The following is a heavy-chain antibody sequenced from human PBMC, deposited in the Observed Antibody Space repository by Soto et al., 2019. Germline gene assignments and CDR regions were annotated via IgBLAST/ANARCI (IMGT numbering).Heavy chain of an antibody. J-gene: IGHJ6*02. CDR2: IKQDGSEK. D-gene: IGHD5-12*01. V-gene: IGHV3-7*01. Sequence: PGGSMRLSCAASGFTFSSYWMSWVRQAPGKRLEWVANIKQDGSEKYYVDSVKGRFTISRDNAKNSLYLQMNSLRAEDTAVYYCARYWATAREGYYYDGRYVWGHGTAVTVSS. CDR3: ARYWATAREGYYYDGRYV. CDR1: GFTFSSYW.